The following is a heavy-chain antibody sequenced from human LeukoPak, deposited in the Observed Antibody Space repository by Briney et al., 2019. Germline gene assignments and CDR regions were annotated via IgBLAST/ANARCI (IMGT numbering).Heavy chain of an antibody. V-gene: IGHV4-4*02. Sequence: SETLSLTCAISGGSISSSDWWSWVRQLPGKGLEWIGEIYHSGSTNYNPSLKSRVTISVDKSKNQFSLKLSSVTAADTAVYYCAREGSIAVAGIFDYWGQGTLVTVSS. CDR3: AREGSIAVAGIFDY. CDR2: IYHSGST. CDR1: GGSISSSDW. D-gene: IGHD6-19*01. J-gene: IGHJ4*02.